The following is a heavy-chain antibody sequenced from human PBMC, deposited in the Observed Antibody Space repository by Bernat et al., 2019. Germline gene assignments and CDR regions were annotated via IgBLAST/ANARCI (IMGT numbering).Heavy chain of an antibody. V-gene: IGHV3-33*01. Sequence: QVQLVESGGGVVQPGRSLRLSCAASGFTFSSYGMHRVRQAPGKGLEWVAVIWYDGSNKYYADSVKGRFTISRDNSKNTLYLQMNSLRAEDTAVYYCARDLTYSSGWYVGGNFDYWGQGTLVTVSS. CDR2: IWYDGSNK. CDR3: ARDLTYSSGWYVGGNFDY. J-gene: IGHJ4*02. CDR1: GFTFSSYG. D-gene: IGHD6-19*01.